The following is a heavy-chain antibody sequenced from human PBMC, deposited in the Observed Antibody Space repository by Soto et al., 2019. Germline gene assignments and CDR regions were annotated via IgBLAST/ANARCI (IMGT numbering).Heavy chain of an antibody. CDR3: AKDQMYYYGSGSPMDY. D-gene: IGHD3-10*01. CDR1: GFTFSSYG. V-gene: IGHV3-30*18. J-gene: IGHJ4*02. Sequence: QVQLVESGGGAVQPGRSLRLSCAASGFTFSSYGMHWVRQAPGKGLEWVAVISYDGSNKYYADSVKGRFTISRDNSKNTLYLQMNSLRAEDTAVYYCAKDQMYYYGSGSPMDYWGQGTLVTVSS. CDR2: ISYDGSNK.